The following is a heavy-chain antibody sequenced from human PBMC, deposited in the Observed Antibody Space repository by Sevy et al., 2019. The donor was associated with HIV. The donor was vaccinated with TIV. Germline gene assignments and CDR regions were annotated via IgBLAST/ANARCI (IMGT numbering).Heavy chain of an antibody. CDR1: GGSISSSSIY. Sequence: SETLSLTCTVSGGSISSSSIYWGWFRQSPGKGLDYIGSIFHSGDTYYNPSLKSRVTISVDTSKNQFCLKMTSVTAADTAVYYCARHFYSNGMDVWGQGPTVTVSS. CDR2: IFHSGDT. CDR3: ARHFYSNGMDV. V-gene: IGHV4-39*01. J-gene: IGHJ6*02. D-gene: IGHD1-26*01.